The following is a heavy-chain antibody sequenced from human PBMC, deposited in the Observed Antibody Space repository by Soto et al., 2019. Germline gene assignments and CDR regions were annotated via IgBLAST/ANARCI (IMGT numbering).Heavy chain of an antibody. Sequence: ASVKVSCKASGCTFSSYTISWVRQAPGQGLEWMGWISAYNGNTNYAQKLQGRVTMTTDTSTSTAYMELRSLRSDDTAVYYCARDEIRSGHIRGAFDIWGQGTMVTVSS. CDR1: GCTFSSYT. D-gene: IGHD2-15*01. CDR3: ARDEIRSGHIRGAFDI. CDR2: ISAYNGNT. J-gene: IGHJ3*02. V-gene: IGHV1-18*01.